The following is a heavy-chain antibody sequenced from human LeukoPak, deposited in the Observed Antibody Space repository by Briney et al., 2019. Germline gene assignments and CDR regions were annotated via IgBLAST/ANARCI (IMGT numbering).Heavy chain of an antibody. Sequence: GGSLRLSCAASGFNFRTSSFTWVRQVPGKGLEWVSSISRDNSYIYYADSVKGRFTVSRDNAKNSLSLQMDSLRVDDTAIYYCARLFNTSQVYDAFDVWGQGTMVSVSS. CDR1: GFNFRTSS. CDR3: ARLFNTSQVYDAFDV. V-gene: IGHV3-21*01. D-gene: IGHD2/OR15-2a*01. CDR2: ISRDNSYI. J-gene: IGHJ3*01.